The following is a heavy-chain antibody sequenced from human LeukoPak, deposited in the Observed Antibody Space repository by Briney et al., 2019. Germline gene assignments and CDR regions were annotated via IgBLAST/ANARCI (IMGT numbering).Heavy chain of an antibody. V-gene: IGHV3-23*01. J-gene: IGHJ4*02. CDR2: ISGSGGST. CDR1: GFTFSSYA. Sequence: GESLILSCAASGFTFSSYAMSWVRQAPGKGLEWVSGISGSGGSTNYADSVKGRFTIARDNSKNTLYLQMNSLGAEDTAVYYCAKVAPYGNYLFHYWGQGTRVTVLS. CDR3: AKVAPYGNYLFHY. D-gene: IGHD1-7*01.